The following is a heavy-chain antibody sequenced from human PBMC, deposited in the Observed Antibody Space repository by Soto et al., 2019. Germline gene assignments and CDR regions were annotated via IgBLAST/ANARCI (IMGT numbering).Heavy chain of an antibody. CDR2: ISYDGSNK. J-gene: IGHJ4*02. CDR1: GFTFSSYG. CDR3: AKVLSTTVTSLDY. Sequence: LRLSCAASGFTFSSYGMHWVRQAPGKGLEWVAVISYDGSNKYYADSVKGRFTISRDNSKNTLYLQMNSLRAEDTAVYYCAKVLSTTVTSLDYWGQGTLVTVSS. V-gene: IGHV3-30*18. D-gene: IGHD4-17*01.